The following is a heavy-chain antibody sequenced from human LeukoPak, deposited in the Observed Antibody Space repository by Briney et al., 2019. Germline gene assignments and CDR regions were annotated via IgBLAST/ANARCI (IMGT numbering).Heavy chain of an antibody. V-gene: IGHV3-74*01. CDR3: ARSPDLTFGVVYYYYYMDV. J-gene: IGHJ6*03. CDR2: INSDGSST. Sequence: PGGSLRLSCAASGFTFSSYWMHWVRQAPGKGLVWVSRINSDGSSTSYADSVKGRFTISRDNSKNTLYLQMNSLRAEDTAVYYCARSPDLTFGVVYYYYYMDVWGKGTTVTVSS. D-gene: IGHD3-3*01. CDR1: GFTFSSYW.